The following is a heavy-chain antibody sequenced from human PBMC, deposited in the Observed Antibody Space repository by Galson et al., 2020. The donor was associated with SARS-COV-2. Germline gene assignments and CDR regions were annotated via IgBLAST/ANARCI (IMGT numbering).Heavy chain of an antibody. Sequence: TGGSLRLSCVGSGLTLSNSWINWARQSPGKGLMSVSSIKGDGSGIIYADSVEGRFTISRDNAKNTVYLQMTSLRAEDTAGYYCAREAPQRGEWYLDLWGRGTLVTGSS. J-gene: IGHJ2*01. CDR1: GLTLSNSW. CDR3: AREAPQRGEWYLDL. D-gene: IGHD3-16*01. V-gene: IGHV3-74*01. CDR2: IKGDGSGI.